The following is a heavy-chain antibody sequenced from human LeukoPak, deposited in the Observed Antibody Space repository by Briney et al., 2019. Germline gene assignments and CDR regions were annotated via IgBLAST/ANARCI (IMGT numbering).Heavy chain of an antibody. V-gene: IGHV3-30*02. CDR3: AKPVGVIIPWYFDY. D-gene: IGHD3-3*01. CDR1: GFTFSSYG. Sequence: GGSLRLSCAASGFTFSSYGMHWVRQAPGKGLEWVAFIRYDGSNKYYADSVKGRFTISRDNSKNTLYLQMNSLRAEDTAVYYCAKPVGVIIPWYFDYWGQGTLVTVSS. CDR2: IRYDGSNK. J-gene: IGHJ4*02.